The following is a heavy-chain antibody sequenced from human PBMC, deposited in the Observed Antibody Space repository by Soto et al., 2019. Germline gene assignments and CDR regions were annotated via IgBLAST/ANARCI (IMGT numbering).Heavy chain of an antibody. J-gene: IGHJ4*02. CDR3: ARASSSGYYAIDY. CDR1: GGTFSSYV. V-gene: IGHV1-69*12. Sequence: QVQLVQSGAEVKKPGSSVKVSCKASGGTFSSYVISWVRQAPGQGLEWMGGIIPIFGTEKYAQKFQGRVTITADESTSTAYMELSSLRFEDTAVYYCARASSSGYYAIDYWGQGTLVTVSS. D-gene: IGHD3-22*01. CDR2: IIPIFGTE.